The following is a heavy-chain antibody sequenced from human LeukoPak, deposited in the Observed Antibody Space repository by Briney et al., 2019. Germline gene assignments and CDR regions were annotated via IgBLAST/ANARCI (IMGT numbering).Heavy chain of an antibody. CDR1: GFTVSTSY. V-gene: IGHV3-53*01. CDR2: IYIGDDT. Sequence: GGSLRLSCAASGFTVSTSYMNWVRQAPGKGLEWVSLIYIGDDTEYADSVKGRFTISRDNSKNTLYLQMNSLRAEDTAVYYCAKGGSFYYDTSGYLYWGQGTLVTVSS. CDR3: AKGGSFYYDTSGYLY. J-gene: IGHJ4*02. D-gene: IGHD3-22*01.